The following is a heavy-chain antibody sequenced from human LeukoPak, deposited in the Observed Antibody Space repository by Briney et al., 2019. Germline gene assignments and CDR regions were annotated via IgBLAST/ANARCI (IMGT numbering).Heavy chain of an antibody. CDR3: ASGLSGSLDGDY. CDR2: IIPILGIA. V-gene: IGHV1-69*02. CDR1: GGTFIIYT. J-gene: IGHJ4*02. Sequence: AGKVSFKGAGGTFIIYTISWVRQAPGQGMEWMGGIIPILGIANYSQKFQGRVTITADKATSTAYMELSSLRSEDTAVYYCASGLSGSLDGDYWGQGTLVTVSS. D-gene: IGHD1-26*01.